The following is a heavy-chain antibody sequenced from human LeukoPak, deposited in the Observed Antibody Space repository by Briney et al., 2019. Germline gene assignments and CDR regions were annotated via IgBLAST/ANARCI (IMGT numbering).Heavy chain of an antibody. CDR3: ASAPYYDSSGYYSPLDY. CDR2: IIPILGIA. D-gene: IGHD3-22*01. J-gene: IGHJ4*02. V-gene: IGHV1-69*02. Sequence: GSSAKVSCKASGGTFSSYTISWVRQAPGQGLEWMGRIIPILGIANYAQKFQGRVTITADKSTSTAYMELSSLRSEDTAVYYCASAPYYDSSGYYSPLDYWGQGTLVTVSS. CDR1: GGTFSSYT.